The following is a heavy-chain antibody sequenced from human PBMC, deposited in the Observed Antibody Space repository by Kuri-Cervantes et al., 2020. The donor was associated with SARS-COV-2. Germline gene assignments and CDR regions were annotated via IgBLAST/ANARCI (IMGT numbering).Heavy chain of an antibody. D-gene: IGHD3-10*01. CDR1: GFTFSSYA. Sequence: GESLKISCAASGFTFSSYAMHWVRQAPGKGLEWVAVISYDGSNKYYANSVKGRFTISRDNSKNTLYLQMNSLRAEDTAVYYCARGGLPITMGDGAFDIRGQGTMVTVSS. J-gene: IGHJ3*02. CDR3: ARGGLPITMGDGAFDI. V-gene: IGHV3-30-3*01. CDR2: ISYDGSNK.